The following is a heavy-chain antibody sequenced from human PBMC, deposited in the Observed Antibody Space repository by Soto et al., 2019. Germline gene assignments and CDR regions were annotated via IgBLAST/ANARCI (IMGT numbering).Heavy chain of an antibody. V-gene: IGHV1-18*04. J-gene: IGHJ4*02. CDR1: GYTFTSYG. CDR2: ISAYNGNT. D-gene: IGHD3-22*01. Sequence: QVQLVQSGAEVKKPGASVKVSCKASGYTFTSYGISWVRQAPGQGLEWMGWISAYNGNTNYAQKLQGRVTMTTDTSTSTAYMELRSLRSDDTAVYYCARERYYVSSGYHGISPFDYWGQGTLVTVSS. CDR3: ARERYYVSSGYHGISPFDY.